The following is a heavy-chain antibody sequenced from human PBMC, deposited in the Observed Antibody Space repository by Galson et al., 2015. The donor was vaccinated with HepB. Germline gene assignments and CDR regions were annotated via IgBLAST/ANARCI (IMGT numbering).Heavy chain of an antibody. Sequence: SLRLSCAASGFTFSSYWMSWVRQAPGKGLEWVANIKQDGSEKYYVDSVKGRLTISRDNAKNSLYLQMNSLRAEDTAVYYCARDPPNYYDSSGSWYFDLWGRGTLVTVSS. CDR1: GFTFSSYW. CDR3: ARDPPNYYDSSGSWYFDL. J-gene: IGHJ2*01. V-gene: IGHV3-7*03. D-gene: IGHD3-22*01. CDR2: IKQDGSEK.